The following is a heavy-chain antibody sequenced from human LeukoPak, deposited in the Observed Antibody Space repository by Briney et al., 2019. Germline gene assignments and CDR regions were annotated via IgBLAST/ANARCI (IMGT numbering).Heavy chain of an antibody. J-gene: IGHJ6*03. CDR1: GGSFSGYY. CDR3: ARVIKVSSGWYGNYYYYYMDV. Sequence: PSETLSLTFAVYGGSFSGYYWSWIRQPPGKGLEWIGVINHCGSTNYNSSLKSRVTISVDTSKNQFSLKLSSVTAADTAVYYCARVIKVSSGWYGNYYYYYMDVWGKGTTVTVSS. CDR2: INHCGST. V-gene: IGHV4-34*01. D-gene: IGHD6-19*01.